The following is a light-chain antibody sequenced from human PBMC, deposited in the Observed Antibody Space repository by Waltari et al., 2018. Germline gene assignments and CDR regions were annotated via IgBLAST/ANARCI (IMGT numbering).Light chain of an antibody. V-gene: IGLV2-14*01. J-gene: IGLJ3*02. CDR1: SSDVGFYNY. Sequence: QAALTQPASVSGSPGQSITISCYGTSSDVGFYNYFSWYQQHPGKAPKLMIYDVSQRPSGVSDRFSGSKSGNTASLTISGLQAEDEADYYCNSYTGSSSWVFGGGTKVTV. CDR3: NSYTGSSSWV. CDR2: DVS.